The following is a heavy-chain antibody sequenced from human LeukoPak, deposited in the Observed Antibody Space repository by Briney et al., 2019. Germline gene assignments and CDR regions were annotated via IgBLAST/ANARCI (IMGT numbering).Heavy chain of an antibody. CDR2: ISGSGGST. Sequence: GGSLRLSCAASGFTFSSYAMSWVRQAPGKGLEWVSAISGSGGSTYYADSVKGRFTISRDNSKNTLYLQMNSLRAEDTAVHYCAKYLGYSYGYGYFDLWGRGTLVTVSS. CDR1: GFTFSSYA. D-gene: IGHD5-18*01. J-gene: IGHJ2*01. V-gene: IGHV3-23*01. CDR3: AKYLGYSYGYGYFDL.